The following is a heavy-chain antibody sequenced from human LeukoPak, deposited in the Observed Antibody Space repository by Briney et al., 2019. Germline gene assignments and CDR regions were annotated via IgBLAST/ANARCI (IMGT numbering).Heavy chain of an antibody. CDR2: ISGSGGSI. CDR1: GFTFSSYA. D-gene: IGHD3-3*01. J-gene: IGHJ5*02. CDR3: AKGLYYDFQYNWFDP. V-gene: IGHV3-23*01. Sequence: GGSLRLSCAASGFTFSSYAMSWVRQAPGKGLEWVSAISGSGGSIYYADSVKGRFTISRDNSKNTLYLQMNSLRAEDTAVYYCAKGLYYDFQYNWFDPWGQGTLVTVSS.